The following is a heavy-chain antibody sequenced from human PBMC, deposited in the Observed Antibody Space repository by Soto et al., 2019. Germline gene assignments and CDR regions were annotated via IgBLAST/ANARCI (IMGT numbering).Heavy chain of an antibody. CDR2: INPNSGGT. CDR1: GYNFTGYY. D-gene: IGHD5-18*01. Sequence: VSVKVSCKASGYNFTGYYMHWMRQAPGQGLERMGWINPNSGGTNYAQKLQGWVTMTRDTSISTAYMELSRLISDDTAVYFCVRESGYSYGLYYYYGMDVWGQGTTVTVFS. J-gene: IGHJ6*02. CDR3: VRESGYSYGLYYYYGMDV. V-gene: IGHV1-2*04.